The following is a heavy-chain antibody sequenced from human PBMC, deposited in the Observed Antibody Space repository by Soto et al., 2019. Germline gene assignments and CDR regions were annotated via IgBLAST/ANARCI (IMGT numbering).Heavy chain of an antibody. CDR2: ISTDGSVT. V-gene: IGHV3-74*01. Sequence: PGGSLRLSCAASGLTFSSYWMHWVRQAPGKGLVWVSRISTDGSVTTYADSVKGRFTISRDNAKNTLYLQMNSLRAEDTAVYYCARDAQLDYGDFLGMDVWGQGTTVTVSS. CDR1: GLTFSSYW. CDR3: ARDAQLDYGDFLGMDV. J-gene: IGHJ6*02. D-gene: IGHD4-17*01.